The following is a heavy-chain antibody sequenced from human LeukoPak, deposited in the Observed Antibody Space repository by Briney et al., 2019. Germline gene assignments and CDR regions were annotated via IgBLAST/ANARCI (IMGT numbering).Heavy chain of an antibody. CDR2: VYYGGST. V-gene: IGHV4-59*01. Sequence: SETLSLTCTVSGVSISNDYWSWIRQTPGKGLEWIGYVYYGGSTNHNPSLKSRVTMSLDTSKNQFSLRLSSVTAADTAVYYCARGLLLPSRFLTGYWGQGTLVTVSS. J-gene: IGHJ4*02. D-gene: IGHD3-3*01. CDR1: GVSISNDY. CDR3: ARGLLLPSRFLTGY.